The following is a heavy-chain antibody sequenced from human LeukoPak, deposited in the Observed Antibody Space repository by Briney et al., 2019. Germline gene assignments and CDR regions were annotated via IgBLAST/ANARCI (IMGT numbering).Heavy chain of an antibody. CDR2: IYYSGST. Sequence: KTSETLSLTCTVSGGSISSGGYYWSWIRQHPGKGLEWIGYIYYSGSTYYNPSLKSRVTISVDTSKNQFSLKLSSVTAADTAVYYCARGLGITAAAGWIVWFDPWGQGTLVTASS. D-gene: IGHD6-13*01. CDR3: ARGLGITAAAGWIVWFDP. CDR1: GGSISSGGYY. J-gene: IGHJ5*02. V-gene: IGHV4-31*03.